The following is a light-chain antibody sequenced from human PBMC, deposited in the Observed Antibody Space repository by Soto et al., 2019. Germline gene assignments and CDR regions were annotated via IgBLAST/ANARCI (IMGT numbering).Light chain of an antibody. CDR2: ENN. CDR3: TTWVYTRSLRV. V-gene: IGLV1-51*02. CDR1: SSNIGNNY. J-gene: IGLJ1*01. Sequence: QCVLTQPPSVSAAPGQKVTICCSGSSSNIGNNYVSWYQQLPGTAPKLLIYENNKRPSGIPDRFSGSKSGTSATLGITGLQTGVVVNDYSTTWVYTRSLRVF.